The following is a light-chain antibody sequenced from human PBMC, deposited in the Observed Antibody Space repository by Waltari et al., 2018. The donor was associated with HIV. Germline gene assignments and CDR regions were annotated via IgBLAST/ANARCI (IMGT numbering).Light chain of an antibody. J-gene: IGKJ1*01. Sequence: DIHMTQSHPTLTASIGDRVNITCRASQTVGDWFAWYQQKPGEAPTLLIYRATTVENGVPSRFSGSASGTDFTLAIDSLHPDDFATYYCHQYSNYLGSFGQGTRVQLK. CDR2: RAT. V-gene: IGKV1-5*03. CDR1: QTVGDW. CDR3: HQYSNYLGS.